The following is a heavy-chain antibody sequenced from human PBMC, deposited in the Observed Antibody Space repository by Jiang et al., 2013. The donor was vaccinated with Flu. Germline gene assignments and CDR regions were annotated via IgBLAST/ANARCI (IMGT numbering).Heavy chain of an antibody. CDR2: MYYSGTT. CDR1: GASVMSYY. V-gene: IGHV4-59*02. Sequence: LVKPSETLSLTCTVSGASVMSYYWTWIRQPPGKRLEWIGYMYYSGTTNYNPSLKSRVTLSVDTSKNQFSLKMTSVTAADTAVYYCARATGILGGDYWGQGTLVTVSS. J-gene: IGHJ4*02. CDR3: ARATGILGGDY. D-gene: IGHD3-16*01.